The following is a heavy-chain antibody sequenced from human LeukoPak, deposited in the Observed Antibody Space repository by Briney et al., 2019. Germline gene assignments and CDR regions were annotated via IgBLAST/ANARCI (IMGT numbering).Heavy chain of an antibody. J-gene: IGHJ5*02. CDR1: GFTFSDYY. Sequence: PGGSLRLSCAASGFTFSDYYMSWIRQAPGKGLEWVSYISSSGSTIYYADSVKGRFTISRDNAKNSLYLQMNSLRAEDTAVYYCARDERNTDFWSGYYTKYEYNWFDPWGQGTLVTVSS. CDR2: ISSSGSTI. V-gene: IGHV3-11*01. CDR3: ARDERNTDFWSGYYTKYEYNWFDP. D-gene: IGHD3-3*01.